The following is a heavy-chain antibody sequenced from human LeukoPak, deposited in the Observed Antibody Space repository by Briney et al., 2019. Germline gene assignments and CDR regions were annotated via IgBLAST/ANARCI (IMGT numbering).Heavy chain of an antibody. Sequence: ASVKVSCKASGYTFTGYYMHWVRQAPGQGLEWMGWINPNSGGTNYAQKFQGRVTMTRDTSISTAYMELSRLRSDDTAVYYCARGSYDFWSGYVYMDVWGKGTTVTVSS. D-gene: IGHD3-3*01. CDR1: GYTFTGYY. V-gene: IGHV1-2*02. CDR3: ARGSYDFWSGYVYMDV. CDR2: INPNSGGT. J-gene: IGHJ6*03.